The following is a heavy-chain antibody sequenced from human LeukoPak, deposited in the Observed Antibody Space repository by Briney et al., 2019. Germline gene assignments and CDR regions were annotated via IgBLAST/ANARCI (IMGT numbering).Heavy chain of an antibody. D-gene: IGHD1-1*01. V-gene: IGHV1-69*04. CDR3: ARGRQLERRYYYYYGMDV. Sequence: SVKVSCKASGGTFSSYAISWVRQAPGQGLEWMGRIIPILGIANYAQKFQGRVTITADKSTSTAYMELSSLRSEDTAVYYCARGRQLERRYYYYYGMDVWGQGTTVTVSS. J-gene: IGHJ6*02. CDR1: GGTFSSYA. CDR2: IIPILGIA.